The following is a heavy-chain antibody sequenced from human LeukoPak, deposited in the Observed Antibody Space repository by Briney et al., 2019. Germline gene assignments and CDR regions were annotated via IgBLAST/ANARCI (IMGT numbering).Heavy chain of an antibody. V-gene: IGHV3-30-3*01. J-gene: IGHJ6*02. CDR1: GFTFSSYA. D-gene: IGHD5-18*01. Sequence: PGGSLRLSCAASGFTFSSYAMHWVRQAPGKGLEWVAVISYDGSNKYYADSVKGRFTISRDNSKNTLYLQMNSLRAEDTAVYYCARESTAMVNYYYYGMDVWGQGTTVTVSS. CDR3: ARESTAMVNYYYYGMDV. CDR2: ISYDGSNK.